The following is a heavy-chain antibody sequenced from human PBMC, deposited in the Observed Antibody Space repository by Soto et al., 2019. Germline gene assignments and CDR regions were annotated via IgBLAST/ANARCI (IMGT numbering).Heavy chain of an antibody. J-gene: IGHJ4*02. V-gene: IGHV1-69*06. CDR3: AKGYKSIAAAGTPNHHFGY. D-gene: IGHD6-13*01. Sequence: QVQLVQSGAEVKKPGSSVKVSCKASGGTFSSYAISWVRQAPGQGLEWMGGIIPIFGTANSAQKFQGRVTITADKATSTAYMELSSLRSEDTAVYYCAKGYKSIAAAGTPNHHFGYWGQGTLVTVSS. CDR1: GGTFSSYA. CDR2: IIPIFGTA.